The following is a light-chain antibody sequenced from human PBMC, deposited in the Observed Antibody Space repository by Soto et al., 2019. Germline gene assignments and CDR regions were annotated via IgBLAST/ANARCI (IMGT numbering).Light chain of an antibody. CDR2: DAS. CDR1: QSIGSY. J-gene: IGKJ5*01. Sequence: EIVLTQSPATLSLAPGGRATLSCRASQSIGSYLAWYQQRPGQPPRLLIYDASNRATGIPARFSGSGSGTDFTLTISSLEPEDFAVYCCQQRSNWPPITFGQGTRLEI. CDR3: QQRSNWPPIT. V-gene: IGKV3-11*01.